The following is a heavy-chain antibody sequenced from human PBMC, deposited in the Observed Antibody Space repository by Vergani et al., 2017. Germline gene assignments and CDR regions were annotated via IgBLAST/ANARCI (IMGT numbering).Heavy chain of an antibody. Sequence: EVQLVESGGVVVQPGGSLRLSCAASGFTFDDYTMHWVRQAPGKGLEWVSPISWDGGSTYYADSVKGRFTISRDNSKNSLYRQMNSLRTEDTALYYCAKEXGGSGSYYNSPPDYWGQGTLVTVSS. V-gene: IGHV3-43*01. CDR3: AKEXGGSGSYYNSPPDY. CDR2: ISWDGGST. J-gene: IGHJ4*02. D-gene: IGHD3-10*01. CDR1: GFTFDDYT.